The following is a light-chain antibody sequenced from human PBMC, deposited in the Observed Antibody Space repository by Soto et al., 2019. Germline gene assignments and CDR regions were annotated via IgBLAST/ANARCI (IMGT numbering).Light chain of an antibody. J-gene: IGLJ3*02. Sequence: QSVLTQPPSMSGAPGQRVTISCTGSSSNIGAGYDVHWYQLLPGTAPKLLIYGNTNRPSGVPDRFSGSKSGTSASLAITGLRAEDEADYCCQSHDSSLNSWVFGGGTQLTVL. CDR3: QSHDSSLNSWV. CDR2: GNT. CDR1: SSNIGAGYD. V-gene: IGLV1-40*01.